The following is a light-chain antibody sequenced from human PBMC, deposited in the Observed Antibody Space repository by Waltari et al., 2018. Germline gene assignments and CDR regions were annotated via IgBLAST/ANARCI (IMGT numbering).Light chain of an antibody. J-gene: IGLJ1*01. CDR3: QVWDSGSDHYV. V-gene: IGLV3-21*02. Sequence: SYVLTQPPSVSVAPGQTARLTCDGTKIGSTNVPWYQQKPGQAPVLVVYDDGDRPSGIPERFSGSNSGNTATLTISRVDAGDEADYYCQVWDSGSDHYVFGTVTKVTVL. CDR1: KIGSTN. CDR2: DDG.